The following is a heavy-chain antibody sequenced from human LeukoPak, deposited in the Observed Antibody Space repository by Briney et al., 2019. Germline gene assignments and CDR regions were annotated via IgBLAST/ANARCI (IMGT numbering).Heavy chain of an antibody. CDR3: ARGSVVPAAISSSNWFDP. Sequence: SETLSLTCTVSGGSISSGGYYWSWIRQPPGTGLEWIGEINHSGSTNYNPSLKSRVTISVDTSKNQFSLKLSSVTAADTAVYYCARGSVVPAAISSSNWFDPWAREPWSPSPQ. D-gene: IGHD2-2*01. V-gene: IGHV4-39*07. CDR1: GGSISSGGYY. J-gene: IGHJ5*02. CDR2: INHSGST.